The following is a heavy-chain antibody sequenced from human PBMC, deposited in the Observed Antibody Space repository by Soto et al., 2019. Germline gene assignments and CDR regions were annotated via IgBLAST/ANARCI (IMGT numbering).Heavy chain of an antibody. CDR2: IIPIFGTA. CDR3: ARDRGYGWGSYYRSLNYGMDV. D-gene: IGHD3-10*01. V-gene: IGHV1-69*01. J-gene: IGHJ6*02. CDR1: GGTFSSYA. Sequence: QVQLVQSGAEVKKPGSSVKVSCKASGGTFSSYAISWVRQAPGQGLEWMGGIIPIFGTANYAQKFQGRVTITADESTSTAYIELSSLRSEDTAVYYCARDRGYGWGSYYRSLNYGMDVWGQGTTVTVSS.